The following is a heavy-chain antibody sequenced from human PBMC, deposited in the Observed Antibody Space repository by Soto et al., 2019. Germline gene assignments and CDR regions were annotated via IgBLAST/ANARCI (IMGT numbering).Heavy chain of an antibody. CDR1: GGSISSSSYY. J-gene: IGHJ6*02. Sequence: QLQLQESGPGLVKPSETLSLTCTVSGGSISSSSYYWGWIRQPPGKGLEWIGSIYYSGSTYYNPSLKSRVTISADTSKNQFSLKLSSVTAADTAVYYCARRLYYDSSGFEGRGMDVWGQGTTVTVSS. CDR2: IYYSGST. V-gene: IGHV4-39*01. D-gene: IGHD3-22*01. CDR3: ARRLYYDSSGFEGRGMDV.